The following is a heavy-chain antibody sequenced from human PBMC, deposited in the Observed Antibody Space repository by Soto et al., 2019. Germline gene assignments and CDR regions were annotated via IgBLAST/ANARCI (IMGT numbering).Heavy chain of an antibody. CDR1: GFTFDDYA. CDR3: AKDRGSSSWDPIFDF. D-gene: IGHD6-13*01. CDR2: ISWDSAVI. Sequence: EMELVESGGGFIEPDRSLRLSCAASGFTFDDYAIHWVRQAPGKGLEWVSDISWDSAVIDYAVSVKGRFTIGRDNARNSLYLHMNNLRPEDTALYFCAKDRGSSSWDPIFDFWGRGTLVTVSS. J-gene: IGHJ4*02. V-gene: IGHV3-9*01.